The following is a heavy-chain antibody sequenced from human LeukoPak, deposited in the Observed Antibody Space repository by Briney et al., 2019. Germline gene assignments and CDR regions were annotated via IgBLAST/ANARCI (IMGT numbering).Heavy chain of an antibody. CDR2: IYYSGST. Sequence: SQTLSLTCTVSGGSISSGDYYWSWIRPPPGKGLEWIGYIYYSGSTYYNPSLKSRVTISVDTSKNQFSLKLSSVTAADTAVYYCARLAYCGGDCYYWVGYFDYWGQGTLVTVSS. V-gene: IGHV4-30-4*08. D-gene: IGHD2-21*01. CDR1: GGSISSGDYY. J-gene: IGHJ4*02. CDR3: ARLAYCGGDCYYWVGYFDY.